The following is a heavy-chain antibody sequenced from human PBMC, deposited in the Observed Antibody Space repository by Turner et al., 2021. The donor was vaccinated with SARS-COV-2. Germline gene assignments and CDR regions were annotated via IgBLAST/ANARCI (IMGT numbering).Heavy chain of an antibody. J-gene: IGHJ6*02. D-gene: IGHD1-1*01. V-gene: IGHV3-53*01. Sequence: VQLVESGGGVVQPGRSLRLCCAASGFTVSSNYMTWVRQAPGKGLEWVSVIYSGGSTYYADSVKGRFTISRDNSKNTLYLQMNSLRAEDTAVYYCARDLQLYGMDVWGQGTTVTVSS. CDR3: ARDLQLYGMDV. CDR1: GFTVSSNY. CDR2: IYSGGST.